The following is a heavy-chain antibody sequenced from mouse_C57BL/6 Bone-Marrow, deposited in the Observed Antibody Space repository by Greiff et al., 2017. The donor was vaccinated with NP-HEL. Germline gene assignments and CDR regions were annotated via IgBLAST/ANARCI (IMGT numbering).Heavy chain of an antibody. D-gene: IGHD1-1*01. J-gene: IGHJ3*01. CDR3: TRKKYYGPFAY. CDR1: GYTFTDYE. V-gene: IGHV1-15*01. CDR2: IDPETGGT. Sequence: QVQLQQSGAELVRPGASVTLSCKASGYTFTDYEMHWVKQTPVHGLEWIGAIDPETGGTAYNQKFKGKAILTADKSSSTAYMELRSLTSEDSAVYYCTRKKYYGPFAYWGQGTLVTVSA.